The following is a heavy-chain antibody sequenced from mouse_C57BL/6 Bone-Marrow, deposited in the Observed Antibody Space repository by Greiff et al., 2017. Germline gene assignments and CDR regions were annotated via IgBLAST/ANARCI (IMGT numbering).Heavy chain of an antibody. CDR1: GFNIKDDY. Sequence: VQLQQSGAELVRPGASVKLSCTASGFNIKDDYMHWVKQRPEQGLEWIGWIDPENGDTEYASKFQGKATITADTPSNTAYLQLSSQTSEDTAVYYCTTLNWDEDYWGQRTTLTVSS. D-gene: IGHD4-1*01. CDR2: IDPENGDT. V-gene: IGHV14-4*01. CDR3: TTLNWDEDY. J-gene: IGHJ2*01.